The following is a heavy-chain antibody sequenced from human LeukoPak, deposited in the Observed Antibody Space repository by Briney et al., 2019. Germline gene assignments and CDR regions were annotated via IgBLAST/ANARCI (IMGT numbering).Heavy chain of an antibody. V-gene: IGHV3-7*01. Sequence: GGSLRLSCAASGFTFSSYAMSWVRQAPGKGLEWVANIKQDGSEKYYVDSVKGRFTISRDNAKNSLYLQMNSLRAEDTAVYYCARNPYAGIMITFGGVIERDYWGQGTLVTVSS. CDR3: ARNPYAGIMITFGGVIERDY. CDR2: IKQDGSEK. CDR1: GFTFSSYA. J-gene: IGHJ4*02. D-gene: IGHD3-16*01.